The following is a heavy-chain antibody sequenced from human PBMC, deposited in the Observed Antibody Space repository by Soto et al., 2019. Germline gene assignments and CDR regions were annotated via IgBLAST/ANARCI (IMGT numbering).Heavy chain of an antibody. CDR1: GYSFISYW. CDR3: ARTYSSSWPHYYYYGRDV. D-gene: IGHD6-13*01. V-gene: IGHV5-51*01. Sequence: GESLKISCKGSGYSFISYWIGWVRQIPGKGLEWMGIIYPGDSDTRYSPSFQGQVTISADKSISTAYLQWSSLKASDTAMYYCARTYSSSWPHYYYYGRDVWGQGTTVTVSS. CDR2: IYPGDSDT. J-gene: IGHJ6*02.